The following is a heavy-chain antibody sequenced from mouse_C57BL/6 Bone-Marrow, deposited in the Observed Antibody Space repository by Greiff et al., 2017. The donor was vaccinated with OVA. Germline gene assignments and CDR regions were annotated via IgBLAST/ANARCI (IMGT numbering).Heavy chain of an antibody. CDR1: GFTIKNTY. D-gene: IGHD2-3*01. CDR3: ARWLLSFDY. J-gene: IGHJ2*01. CDR2: IDPANGNT. Sequence: VQLQQSVAELVRPGASVKLSCTASGFTIKNTYMHWVKQRPEQGLEWIGRIDPANGNTKYAPKFQGKATITADTSSNTAYLQLSSLTSEDTAIYYCARWLLSFDYWGQGTTLTVSS. V-gene: IGHV14-3*01.